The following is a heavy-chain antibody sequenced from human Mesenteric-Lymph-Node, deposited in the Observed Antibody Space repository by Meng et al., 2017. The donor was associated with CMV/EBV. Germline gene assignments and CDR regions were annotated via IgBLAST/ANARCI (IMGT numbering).Heavy chain of an antibody. CDR1: GFSSSSYS. V-gene: IGHV3-21*01. Sequence: GGSLRLSCAASGFSSSSYSMNWVRQALGKGLEWVSSVGRSRTYIYYADSVKGRFTISRDNAKNSVNLQMNSLRAEDTAVYYCVRGEYQLESDGMDVWGQGTTVTVSS. J-gene: IGHJ6*02. D-gene: IGHD3-16*01. CDR2: VGRSRTYI. CDR3: VRGEYQLESDGMDV.